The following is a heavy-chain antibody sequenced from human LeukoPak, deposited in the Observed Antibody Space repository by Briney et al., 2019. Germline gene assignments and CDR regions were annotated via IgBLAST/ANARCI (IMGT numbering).Heavy chain of an antibody. Sequence: SETLSLTCAVYGGSFSGYYWSWIRQPPGKGLEWIGEINHSGSTYYNPSLKSRVTISVDTSKNQFSMNLSSVTAADTAVYYCARHLGFGSYNAFDIWGQGTMVTVSS. D-gene: IGHD3-10*01. V-gene: IGHV4-34*01. CDR3: ARHLGFGSYNAFDI. J-gene: IGHJ3*02. CDR2: INHSGST. CDR1: GGSFSGYY.